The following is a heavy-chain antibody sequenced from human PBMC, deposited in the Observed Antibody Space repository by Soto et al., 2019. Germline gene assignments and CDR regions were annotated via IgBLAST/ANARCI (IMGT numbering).Heavy chain of an antibody. V-gene: IGHV3-23*01. CDR1: GFTFTNYA. D-gene: IGHD1-1*01. J-gene: IGHJ4*02. CDR2: SSGSGSGGST. CDR3: AKDRDDYMNDVFVY. Sequence: PGGSLRLSCAASGFTFTNYAMTWVRQAPGKGLEWVSISSGSGSGGSTNYADSVKGRFTISRDNSKNTLYLQMSSGRVEDTAVYYCAKDRDDYMNDVFVYLGQGALVAVSS.